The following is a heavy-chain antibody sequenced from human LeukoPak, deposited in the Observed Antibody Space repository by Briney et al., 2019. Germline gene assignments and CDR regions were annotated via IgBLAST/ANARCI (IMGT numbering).Heavy chain of an antibody. Sequence: SETLSLTCTVSGGSISSNNYYWGWIRQPPGEGLEWIGSISYSGSTSYCSSLKSRVTISVDTSKNQFSLKLSSVTAADTAVYYCAGRNRGNDAFDIWGQGTRVTVSS. CDR2: ISYSGST. V-gene: IGHV4-39*01. J-gene: IGHJ3*02. D-gene: IGHD3-16*01. CDR1: GGSISSNNYY. CDR3: AGRNRGNDAFDI.